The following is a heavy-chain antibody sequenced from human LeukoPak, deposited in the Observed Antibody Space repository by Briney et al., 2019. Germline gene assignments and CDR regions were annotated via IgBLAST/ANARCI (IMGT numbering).Heavy chain of an antibody. Sequence: GGSLRLSCAASGFTFSNAWMTWVRQTPGKGLEWVGRIYRNADGGTTDYAAPVKGRFTISRDDSKNTLYLQMNSLKTEDTAVYYCTTDSYCSTTTCYASSNYYYGLDAWGQGTSVTVSS. D-gene: IGHD2-2*01. CDR2: IYRNADGGTT. CDR1: GFTFSNAW. V-gene: IGHV3-15*05. J-gene: IGHJ6*02. CDR3: TTDSYCSTTTCYASSNYYYGLDA.